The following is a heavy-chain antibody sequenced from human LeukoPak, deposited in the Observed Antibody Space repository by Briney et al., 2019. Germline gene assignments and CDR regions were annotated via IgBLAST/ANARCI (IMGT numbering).Heavy chain of an antibody. CDR2: IYYSGST. D-gene: IGHD6-19*01. J-gene: IGHJ5*02. CDR1: GGSISSSSYS. CDR3: ARGGSGWYQTKGDWFDP. V-gene: IGHV4-39*07. Sequence: SETLSLTCTVSGGSISSSSYSWGWIRQPPGKGLEWIGSIYYSGSTNYNPSLKSRVTISVDTSKNQFSLKLSSVTAADTAVYYCARGGSGWYQTKGDWFDPWGQGTLVTVSS.